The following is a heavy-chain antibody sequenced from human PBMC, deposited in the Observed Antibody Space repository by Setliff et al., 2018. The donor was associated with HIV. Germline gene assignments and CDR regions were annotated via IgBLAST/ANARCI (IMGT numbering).Heavy chain of an antibody. Sequence: RASVKVSCKASGYSFTNYGISWVRQAPGQGLEWMGWISSYNDNTNYALNLQGRVTMTTDTSTSTAYMELRSLRSDDTAVYYCARDDVGYCSGGSCYHLFDTFDIWGQGTVVTVSS. CDR2: ISSYNDNT. J-gene: IGHJ3*02. V-gene: IGHV1-18*01. CDR3: ARDDVGYCSGGSCYHLFDTFDI. D-gene: IGHD2-15*01. CDR1: GYSFTNYG.